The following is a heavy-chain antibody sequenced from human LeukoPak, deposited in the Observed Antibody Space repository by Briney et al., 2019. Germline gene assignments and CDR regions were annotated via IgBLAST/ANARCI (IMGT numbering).Heavy chain of an antibody. V-gene: IGHV4-59*01. CDR3: ASSGSFRQQLVK. D-gene: IGHD6-13*01. CDR2: IYYSGST. J-gene: IGHJ4*02. CDR1: GGSISSYY. Sequence: PSETLSLTCTVSGGSISSYYWSWIRQPPGKGLEWIGYIYYSGSTNYNPSLKSRVTISVDTSKNQFSLKLSSATAADTAVYYCASSGSFRQQLVKWGQGTLVTVSS.